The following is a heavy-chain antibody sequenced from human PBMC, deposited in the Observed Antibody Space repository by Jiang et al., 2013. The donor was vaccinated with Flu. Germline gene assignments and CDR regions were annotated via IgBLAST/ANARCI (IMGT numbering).Heavy chain of an antibody. CDR3: GRSPGYSYGEIDY. D-gene: IGHD5-18*01. CDR1: GLNFSNYG. J-gene: IGHJ4*02. Sequence: VQLVESGGGVVQPGRSLRLSCEASGLNFSNYGMHWVRQAPGKGLEWVAVISYDAGRKYSADSVKGRFTISRDNSKNTLYLQMNSLIPEDTAVYYCGRSPGYSYGEIDYWGQGTLVTVSS. V-gene: IGHV3-30*05. CDR2: ISYDAGRK.